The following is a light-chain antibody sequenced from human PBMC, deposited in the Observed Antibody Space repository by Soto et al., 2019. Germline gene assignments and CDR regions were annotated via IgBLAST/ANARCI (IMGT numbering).Light chain of an antibody. V-gene: IGLV2-8*01. CDR3: TSYGGGNNV. CDR2: EVN. CDR1: SSDVGGYNF. J-gene: IGLJ1*01. Sequence: QSALTQPPSASGSPGQSVTISCTGTSSDVGGYNFVSWYQQYPGKVPKLMVYEVNNRPSGVPDRFSGSKSGTTASLTVSGLQAEDEADYYCTSYGGGNNVFGTGTKVTVL.